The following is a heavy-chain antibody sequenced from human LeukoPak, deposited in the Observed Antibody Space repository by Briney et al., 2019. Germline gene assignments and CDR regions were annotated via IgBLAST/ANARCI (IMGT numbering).Heavy chain of an antibody. V-gene: IGHV3-30*01. D-gene: IGHD3-22*01. J-gene: IGHJ4*02. CDR3: ARDASDYYDSSGYYPDY. CDR2: ISYDGSNK. CDR1: GFTFSSYA. Sequence: GGSLRLSCAASGFTFSSYAMHWVRQAPGKGLEWVAVISYDGSNKYYADSVKGRFTISRDNSKNTLYLQMNSLRAEDTAVYYCARDASDYYDSSGYYPDYWGQGTLVTVPS.